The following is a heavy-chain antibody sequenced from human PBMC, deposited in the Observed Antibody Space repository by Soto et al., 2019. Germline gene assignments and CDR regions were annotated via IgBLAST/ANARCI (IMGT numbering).Heavy chain of an antibody. CDR3: ARVSVAGTRFDY. CDR2: IYNSGST. CDR1: GGSISSGDYY. Sequence: PSETLSLTCTVSGGSISSGDYYWSWLRQPPEKGQERMGYIYNSGSTYYNPSLKSRVTISVDKSKNQFSLKLSSVTAADTAVYYCARVSVAGTRFDYWGQGTLVTVSS. D-gene: IGHD6-19*01. J-gene: IGHJ4*02. V-gene: IGHV4-30-4*02.